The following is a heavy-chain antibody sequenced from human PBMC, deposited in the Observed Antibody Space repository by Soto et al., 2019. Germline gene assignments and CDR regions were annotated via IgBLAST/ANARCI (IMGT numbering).Heavy chain of an antibody. Sequence: GPTLVNPTQPLALTCTLSGFSLSTSGMCVSWIRQPPGKALEWLALIDWDDDKYYSTSLKTRLTISKDTSKNQVVLTMTNMDPVDTATYYCARIRGWYNPIGMDVWGQGTTVTVSS. J-gene: IGHJ6*02. D-gene: IGHD6-19*01. CDR2: IDWDDDK. CDR1: GFSLSTSGMC. CDR3: ARIRGWYNPIGMDV. V-gene: IGHV2-70*01.